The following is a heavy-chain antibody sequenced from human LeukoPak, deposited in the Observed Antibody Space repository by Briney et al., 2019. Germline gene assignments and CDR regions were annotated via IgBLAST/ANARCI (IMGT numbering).Heavy chain of an antibody. J-gene: IGHJ6*03. V-gene: IGHV3-23*01. CDR3: ARVVQQLFNYYYYMDV. Sequence: GGSLRLSCAASGFTFSSYALIWVRQPPGKGLDWVSTISVSGGSTYYGDSVKGRVTISRDNSKNTLNLQMNSLTAEDTAIYYCARVVQQLFNYYYYMDVWGKGTTVTVSS. D-gene: IGHD4/OR15-4a*01. CDR1: GFTFSSYA. CDR2: ISVSGGST.